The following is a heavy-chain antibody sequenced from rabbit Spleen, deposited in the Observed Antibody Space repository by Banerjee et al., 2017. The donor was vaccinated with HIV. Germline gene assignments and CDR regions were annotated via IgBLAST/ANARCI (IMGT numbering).Heavy chain of an antibody. CDR3: ARGGGL. CDR1: GFDFSSYG. V-gene: IGHV1S47*01. Sequence: QEQLVESGGGLVQPGGSLKLSCKASGFDFSSYGVSWVRQAPGKGLEWIGYIDPVFGITYYANWVNGRFSISSHNAQNTLFLQLNSLTAADTATYFCARGGGLWGQGTLVTVS. J-gene: IGHJ3*01. CDR2: IDPVFGIT.